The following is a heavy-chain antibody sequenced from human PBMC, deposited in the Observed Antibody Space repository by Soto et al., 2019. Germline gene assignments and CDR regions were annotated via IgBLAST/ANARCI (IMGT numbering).Heavy chain of an antibody. D-gene: IGHD2-15*01. Sequence: QVQLVESGGGVVQPGRSLRLSCAASGFTFSSYGMHWVRQAPGKGLEWVAVMSYDGSNKYYADSVKGRFTISRDNSKNTLYLQMSSMRAEDTAVYYCAKDRLMVVGATSYYMDVWGKGTRVTVSS. CDR3: AKDRLMVVGATSYYMDV. V-gene: IGHV3-30*18. CDR2: MSYDGSNK. J-gene: IGHJ6*03. CDR1: GFTFSSYG.